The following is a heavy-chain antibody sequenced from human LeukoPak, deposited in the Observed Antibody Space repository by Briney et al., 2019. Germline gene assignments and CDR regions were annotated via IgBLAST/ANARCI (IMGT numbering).Heavy chain of an antibody. Sequence: PSQTLSLTCTVSGGSISSGGYYWSWIRQPPGKGLEWIGYIYHSGSTYYNPSLKSRVTISVDRSKNQFSLKLSSVTAADTAVYYCGRGARYYDSSGYYMDYGGQGTLVTVAS. CDR2: IYHSGST. CDR3: GRGARYYDSSGYYMDY. CDR1: GGSISSGGYY. D-gene: IGHD3-22*01. V-gene: IGHV4-30-2*01. J-gene: IGHJ4*02.